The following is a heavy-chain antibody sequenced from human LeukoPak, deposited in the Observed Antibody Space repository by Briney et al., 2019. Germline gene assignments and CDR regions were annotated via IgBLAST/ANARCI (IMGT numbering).Heavy chain of an antibody. CDR2: ISYDGSNK. V-gene: IGHV3-30*18. J-gene: IGHJ5*02. D-gene: IGHD1-26*01. CDR1: GFTFSSYG. CDR3: AKTIRGSYFYNWFDP. Sequence: PGGSLRLSCAASGFTFSSYGMHWVRQAPGKGLEWVAVISYDGSNKYYADSVKGRFTISRDNSKNTLYLQMNSLRAEDTAVYYCAKTIRGSYFYNWFDPWGQGTLVTVSS.